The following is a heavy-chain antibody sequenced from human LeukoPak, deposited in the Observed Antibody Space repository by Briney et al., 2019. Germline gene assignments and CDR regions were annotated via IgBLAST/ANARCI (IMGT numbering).Heavy chain of an antibody. D-gene: IGHD6-13*01. CDR3: ARDSYSSSWSQAGY. CDR1: GFTFDDYA. CDR2: ISSSSSYI. V-gene: IGHV3-21*01. J-gene: IGHJ4*02. Sequence: GRSLRLSCAASGFTFDDYAMHWVRQAPGKGLEWVSSISSSSSYIYYADSVKGRFPISRDNAKNSLYLQMNSLRAEDTAVYYCARDSYSSSWSQAGYWGQGTLVTVSS.